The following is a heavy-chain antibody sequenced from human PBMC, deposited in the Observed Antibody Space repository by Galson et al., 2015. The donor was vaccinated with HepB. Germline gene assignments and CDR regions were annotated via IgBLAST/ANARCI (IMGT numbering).Heavy chain of an antibody. V-gene: IGHV6-1*01. D-gene: IGHD6-13*01. CDR1: GDSVSSNSAA. Sequence: CAISGDSVSSNSAAWNWIRQSPSRGLEWLGRTYSRSKWYNDYAVSVKSRITINTDTSKNQFSLQLNSVTPEDTAVYYCAREERIIAAAGTAHFDYWGQGTLVTVSS. CDR3: AREERIIAAAGTAHFDY. J-gene: IGHJ4*02. CDR2: TYSRSKWYN.